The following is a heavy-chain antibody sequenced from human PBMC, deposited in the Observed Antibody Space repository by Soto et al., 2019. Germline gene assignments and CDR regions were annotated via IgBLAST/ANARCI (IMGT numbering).Heavy chain of an antibody. D-gene: IGHD1-26*01. V-gene: IGHV1-18*01. CDR3: ARDSLGELPFDY. J-gene: IGHJ4*02. Sequence: QVQLVQSGAEVKKPGSSVKVSCKASGGTFSSYAISWVRQAPGQGLEWMGGISAYNGNTNYAQKLQGRVTMTTDTSTSTAYMELRSLRSDDTAVYYCARDSLGELPFDYWGQGTLVTVSS. CDR2: ISAYNGNT. CDR1: GGTFSSYA.